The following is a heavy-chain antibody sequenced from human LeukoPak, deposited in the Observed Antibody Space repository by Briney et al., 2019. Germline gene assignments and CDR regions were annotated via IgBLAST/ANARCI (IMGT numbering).Heavy chain of an antibody. Sequence: GGSLRLSCAASGFTFSSYAMSWVRQAPGKGLEWVSAISGSGGSTYYADSVKGRFTISRDNSKNTLYLQMNSLRAEDTAVYYCAKDSPKTRSSWYSFDYWGQGTLVTVSS. V-gene: IGHV3-23*01. D-gene: IGHD6-13*01. CDR3: AKDSPKTRSSWYSFDY. CDR2: ISGSGGST. J-gene: IGHJ4*02. CDR1: GFTFSSYA.